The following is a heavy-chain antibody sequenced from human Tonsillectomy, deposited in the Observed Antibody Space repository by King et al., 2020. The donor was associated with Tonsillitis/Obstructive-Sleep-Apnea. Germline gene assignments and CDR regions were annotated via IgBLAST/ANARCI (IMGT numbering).Heavy chain of an antibody. Sequence: VQLVESGGGLIQPGGSLRLSCAASGFTVSSNYMSWVRQAPGKGLEWVSVIYSGGSTYYADSVKGRFTISRDNSKNTLYLQMKSLSAEDTAVSYCARVTTVLWAFDIWGQGTMVTVSS. CDR3: ARVTTVLWAFDI. V-gene: IGHV3-53*01. D-gene: IGHD4-17*01. J-gene: IGHJ3*02. CDR1: GFTVSSNY. CDR2: IYSGGST.